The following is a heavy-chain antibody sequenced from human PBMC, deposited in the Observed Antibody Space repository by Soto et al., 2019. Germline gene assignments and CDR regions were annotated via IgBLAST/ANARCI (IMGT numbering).Heavy chain of an antibody. CDR3: AGVLGTPGDGMDV. CDR2: IYYSGST. D-gene: IGHD1-7*01. V-gene: IGHV4-31*03. Sequence: PSETLSLTCTVSGGSISSVGYYWSLIRQHPGKGLEWIGYIYYSGSTYYNPSLKSRVTISIDTSKNQFSLKLSSVTAADTAVYYGAGVLGTPGDGMDVGGQGTSGPVSS. CDR1: GGSISSVGYY. J-gene: IGHJ6*02.